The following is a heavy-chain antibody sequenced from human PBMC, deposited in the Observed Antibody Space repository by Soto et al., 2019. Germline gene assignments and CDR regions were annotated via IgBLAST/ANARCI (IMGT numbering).Heavy chain of an antibody. V-gene: IGHV1-69*02. D-gene: IGHD5-18*01. CDR2: IIPILGIA. J-gene: IGHJ4*02. CDR3: ARSDTAMVTRIDD. CDR1: GGTFSSYT. Sequence: GASVKVSCKASGGTFSSYTISWVRQAPGQGLEWMGRIIPILGIANYAQKFQGRVTITADKSTSTAYMELSSLRSEDTAVYYCARSDTAMVTRIDDWGQGTLVTVSS.